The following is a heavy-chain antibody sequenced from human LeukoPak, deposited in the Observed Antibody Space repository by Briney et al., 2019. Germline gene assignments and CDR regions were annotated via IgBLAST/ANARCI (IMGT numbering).Heavy chain of an antibody. Sequence: GGSLRLSCAVSGFTFTSYWMTWVRQAPGKGLEWVANIREDGGEKYYVDSVRGRFTISRDNAKNSLYLQMNSLRAEDTAVYYCARKGETTKAFDIWGQGTMVTVSS. J-gene: IGHJ3*02. CDR3: ARKGETTKAFDI. D-gene: IGHD1-26*01. V-gene: IGHV3-7*01. CDR1: GFTFTSYW. CDR2: IREDGGEK.